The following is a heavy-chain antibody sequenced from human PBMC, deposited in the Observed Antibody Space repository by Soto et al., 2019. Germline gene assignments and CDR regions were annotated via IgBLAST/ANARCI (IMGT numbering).Heavy chain of an antibody. D-gene: IGHD3-22*01. CDR2: INAGNGNT. CDR3: ARGERYYYDTSGYFGFDY. CDR1: GYTFSNYG. Sequence: ASVKVSCKASGYTFSNYGIHWVRQAPGQRLEWMGLINAGNGNTKYSQKFQGRVTITRDTSASTAYMELSSLRSEDTAVYYCARGERYYYDTSGYFGFDYWGQGTLVTVSS. V-gene: IGHV1-3*01. J-gene: IGHJ4*02.